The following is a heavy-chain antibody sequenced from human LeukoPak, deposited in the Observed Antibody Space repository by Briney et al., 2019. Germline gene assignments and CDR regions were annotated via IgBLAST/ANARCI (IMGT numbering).Heavy chain of an antibody. CDR1: GGSISSGSYY. V-gene: IGHV4-61*02. J-gene: IGHJ6*03. Sequence: SETLSLTCTVPGGSISSGSYYWSWIRQPAGKGLEWIGRIYTSGSTNYNPSLKSRVTISVHTSKNQFSLKLSSVTAADTAVYYCARVGSDYYGSGSYYTHYYMDVWGKGTTVTVSS. CDR2: IYTSGST. CDR3: ARVGSDYYGSGSYYTHYYMDV. D-gene: IGHD3-10*01.